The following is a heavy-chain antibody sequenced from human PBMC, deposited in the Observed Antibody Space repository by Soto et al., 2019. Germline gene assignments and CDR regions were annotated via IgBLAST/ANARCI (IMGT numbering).Heavy chain of an antibody. CDR3: AAGEASSRNLAPYYLDF. J-gene: IGHJ4*02. Sequence: SETLSLTCTVSGGSMRNYFWTWIRQPPGKGLEWIGYIHYSGTTSFFPSYNPSLRSRVTISEDTSKNQFSLKLLSVTTADTAVYFCAAGEASSRNLAPYYLDFWGQGTLVTVAS. D-gene: IGHD6-13*01. CDR2: IHYSGTT. V-gene: IGHV4-59*01. CDR1: GGSMRNYF.